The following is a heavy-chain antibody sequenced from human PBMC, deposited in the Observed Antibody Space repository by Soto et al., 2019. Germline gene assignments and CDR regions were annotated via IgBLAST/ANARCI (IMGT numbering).Heavy chain of an antibody. V-gene: IGHV4-30-4*01. Sequence: QVQLQESGPGLVKPSQTLSLTCTVSGGSISSGDYYWSWIRQPPGKGLEWIGYIYYSGSTYYNPSLKSRVTISVDTSKNQFTLKLSSVTAADTAVYYCARDRGPSYYYDSSGYNEPFDYWGQGTLVTVSS. D-gene: IGHD3-22*01. CDR2: IYYSGST. CDR1: GGSISSGDYY. J-gene: IGHJ4*02. CDR3: ARDRGPSYYYDSSGYNEPFDY.